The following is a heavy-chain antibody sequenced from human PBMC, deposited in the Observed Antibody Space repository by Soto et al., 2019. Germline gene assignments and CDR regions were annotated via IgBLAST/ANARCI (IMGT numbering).Heavy chain of an antibody. J-gene: IGHJ6*02. CDR3: ARVVAARGAWDYYYGMDV. CDR2: IIPIFGTA. Sequence: QVQLVQSGAEVKKPGSSVKVSCKASGGTFSSYAISWVRQAPGQGLEWMGGIIPIFGTANYAQKFQGRVTITADESTSTAYMELSSLRSEDTAVYYCARVVAARGAWDYYYGMDVWGQGTTVTVSS. D-gene: IGHD2-15*01. V-gene: IGHV1-69*01. CDR1: GGTFSSYA.